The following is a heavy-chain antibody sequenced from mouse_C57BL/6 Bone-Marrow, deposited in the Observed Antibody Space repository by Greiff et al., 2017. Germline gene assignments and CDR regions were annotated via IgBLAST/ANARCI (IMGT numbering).Heavy chain of an antibody. Sequence: QVQLQQPGAELVKPGSSVKLSCKASGYTFTSYWMHWVKQRPIQGLEWIGNIDPSDSETHYNQKFKDKATLTVEKSSSTAYMQLSSLTSEDSAVYYCARFDYDYDESYFDYWGQGTTLTVSS. CDR2: IDPSDSET. CDR3: ARFDYDYDESYFDY. J-gene: IGHJ2*01. V-gene: IGHV1-52*01. CDR1: GYTFTSYW. D-gene: IGHD2-4*01.